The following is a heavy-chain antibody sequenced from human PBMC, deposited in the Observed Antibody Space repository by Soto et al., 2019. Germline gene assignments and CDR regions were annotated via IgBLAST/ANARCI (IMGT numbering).Heavy chain of an antibody. J-gene: IGHJ4*02. CDR2: IIPFFGTA. Sequence: QVQLVQSGTEVKKTGSSVKVSCKASGGTFSTFGISWVRQAPGQGLEWMGGIIPFFGTARYSQKFEDRITITADESTNTVYMDLRSLTSEDTAIYYCEKSAPMDAGDKYYYDFWGQGALVTVSS. V-gene: IGHV1-69*01. CDR1: GGTFSTFG. D-gene: IGHD4-17*01. CDR3: EKSAPMDAGDKYYYDF.